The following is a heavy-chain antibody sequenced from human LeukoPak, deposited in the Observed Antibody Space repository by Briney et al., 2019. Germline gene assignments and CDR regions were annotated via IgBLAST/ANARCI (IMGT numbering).Heavy chain of an antibody. Sequence: GGSLRLSCAASGFTFDDHAMHWVRQAPGKGLEWVSLISGDGGSTYYADSVKGRFTISRDNSKNSLYLQMNSLRTEDTALYYCTRRNVRGYSYGYNYWGQGTLVTVSS. CDR3: TRRNVRGYSYGYNY. D-gene: IGHD5-18*01. V-gene: IGHV3-43*02. CDR1: GFTFDDHA. J-gene: IGHJ4*02. CDR2: ISGDGGST.